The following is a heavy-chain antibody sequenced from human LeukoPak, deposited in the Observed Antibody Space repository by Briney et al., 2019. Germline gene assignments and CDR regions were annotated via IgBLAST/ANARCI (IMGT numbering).Heavy chain of an antibody. V-gene: IGHV4-30-4*08. Sequence: PSQTLSLTCTVSGGSISSGDYYWSWIRQPPGKGLEWIGYIYYSGSTYYNPSLKSRVTISVDTSKNQFSLKLSSVTAADTAVYYCARYCSSTSCLFDYWGQGTLVTVSS. CDR1: GGSISSGDYY. CDR3: ARYCSSTSCLFDY. D-gene: IGHD2-2*01. J-gene: IGHJ4*02. CDR2: IYYSGST.